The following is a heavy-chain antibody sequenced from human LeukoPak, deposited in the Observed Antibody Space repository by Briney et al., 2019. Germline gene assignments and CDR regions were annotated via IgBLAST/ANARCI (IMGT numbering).Heavy chain of an antibody. D-gene: IGHD2-15*01. CDR3: ARDRIGVWGQGYCSGGSCYTDAFDI. Sequence: ASVKVSCKASGGTFSSYAISWVRQAPGQGLEWMGRIIPILAIANYAQKFQGRVTITADKSTSTAYMELSSLRSEDTAVYYCARDRIGVWGQGYCSGGSCYTDAFDIWDQRTMVTVSS. CDR1: GGTFSSYA. CDR2: IIPILAIA. V-gene: IGHV1-69*04. J-gene: IGHJ3*02.